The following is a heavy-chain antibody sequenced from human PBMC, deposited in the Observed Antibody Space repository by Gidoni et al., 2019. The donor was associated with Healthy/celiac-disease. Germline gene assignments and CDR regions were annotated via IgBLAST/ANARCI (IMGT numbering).Heavy chain of an antibody. J-gene: IGHJ4*02. Sequence: EVQLVESGGGLVQPGGSLKLSCAASGFTFSGSAMHWVRQASGKGLEWVGRIRSKANSYATAYAASVKGRFTISRDDSKNTAYLQMNSLKTEDTAVYYCTRRNSGSYPGFDYWGQGTLVTVSS. CDR2: IRSKANSYAT. V-gene: IGHV3-73*02. D-gene: IGHD1-26*01. CDR3: TRRNSGSYPGFDY. CDR1: GFTFSGSA.